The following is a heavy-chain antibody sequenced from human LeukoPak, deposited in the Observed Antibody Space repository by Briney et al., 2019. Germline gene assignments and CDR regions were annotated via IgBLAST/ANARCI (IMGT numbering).Heavy chain of an antibody. V-gene: IGHV6-1*01. CDR2: TYYRSKWYN. J-gene: IGHJ4*02. D-gene: IGHD2-15*01. CDR3: ARTPVVAAQDFDY. CDR1: GDSVSSNSAA. Sequence: SQTLSLTCAISGDSVSSNSAAWNWIRQSPSSGLEWLGRTYYRSKWYNDYAVSVKSRITINPDTSKNQFSLQLNSVTPEDTAVYYCARTPVVAAQDFDYWGQGTLVTVSS.